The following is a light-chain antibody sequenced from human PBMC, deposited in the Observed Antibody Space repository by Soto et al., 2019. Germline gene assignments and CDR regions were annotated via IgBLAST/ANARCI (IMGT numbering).Light chain of an antibody. CDR2: DVT. CDR3: CSYAGGYTWV. Sequence: QSALPQPRSVSGSPGQSVTISCTGTSSDVGGYNYVSWYQQHPGKAPKLMIYDVTKRPSGVPDRFAGSRSGNTASLTISGLQAEDEADYYCCSYAGGYTWVFGGGTKLTVL. CDR1: SSDVGGYNY. V-gene: IGLV2-11*01. J-gene: IGLJ3*02.